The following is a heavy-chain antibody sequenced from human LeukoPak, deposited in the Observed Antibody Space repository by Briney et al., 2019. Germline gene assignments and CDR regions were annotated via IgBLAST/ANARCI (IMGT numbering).Heavy chain of an antibody. CDR1: GFTFSSYS. CDR2: ISSSSSYI. V-gene: IGHV3-21*01. Sequence: GGSLRLSCAASGFTFSSYSMNWVRQAPGKGLEWVSSISSSSSYIYYADSVKGRFTISRDNAKNSLYLQMNSLRAEDTAVHYCARDATPRWNEVYWGQGTLVTVSS. CDR3: ARDATPRWNEVY. D-gene: IGHD1-1*01. J-gene: IGHJ4*02.